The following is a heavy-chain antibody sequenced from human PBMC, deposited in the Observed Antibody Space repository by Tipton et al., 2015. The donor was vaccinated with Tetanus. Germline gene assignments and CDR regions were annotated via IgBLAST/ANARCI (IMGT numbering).Heavy chain of an antibody. CDR2: IYPGDSDT. D-gene: IGHD3-3*01. V-gene: IGHV5-51*01. CDR1: GYSFTSYW. J-gene: IGHJ4*02. CDR3: AGWVPRFLEEPHFDY. Sequence: VQLVQSGAEVKKPGESLKISCKGSGYSFTSYWIGWVRQMPGEGLEWMGIIYPGDSDTRYSPAFQGQVTISTDKSISTAYLQWSSLKASDTAMYYCAGWVPRFLEEPHFDYWGQGTLVTVSS.